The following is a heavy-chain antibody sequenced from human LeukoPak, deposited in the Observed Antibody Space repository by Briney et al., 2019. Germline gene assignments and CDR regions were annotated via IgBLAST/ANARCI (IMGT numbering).Heavy chain of an antibody. CDR2: INHSGST. V-gene: IGHV4-34*01. J-gene: IGHJ3*02. Sequence: SETLSLTCAVYGGSFSGYYWSWIRQPPGKGLEWIGEINHSGSTNYNPSLKSRVTISVDTSKNQFSLKLSSVTAADTAVYYCADDSGRRDAFDIWGQGTMVTVSS. CDR3: ADDSGRRDAFDI. D-gene: IGHD3-10*01. CDR1: GGSFSGYY.